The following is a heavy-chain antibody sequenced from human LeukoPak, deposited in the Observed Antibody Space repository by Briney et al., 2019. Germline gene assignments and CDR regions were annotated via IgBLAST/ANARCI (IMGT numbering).Heavy chain of an antibody. CDR1: GYTFTSYG. Sequence: ASVKVSCKASGYTFTSYGISWVRQAPGQGLEWMGWTSAYNGNKSYAQKLQGRVTMTTDTSTSTAYMELRSLRSDDTAVYYCARDPGYCSSTSCAIFDYWGQGTLVTVSS. D-gene: IGHD2-2*01. CDR2: TSAYNGNK. V-gene: IGHV1-18*01. CDR3: ARDPGYCSSTSCAIFDY. J-gene: IGHJ4*02.